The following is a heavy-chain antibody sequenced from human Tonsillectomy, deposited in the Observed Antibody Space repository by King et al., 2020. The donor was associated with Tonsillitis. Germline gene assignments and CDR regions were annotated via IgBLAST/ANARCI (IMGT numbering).Heavy chain of an antibody. CDR2: IYPGDSDT. D-gene: IGHD3-10*01. J-gene: IGHJ6*04. V-gene: IGHV5-51*01. CDR3: ARLGTLVRRVIDYYYGMDV. Sequence: VQLVESGAEVKKPGESLKISCKGSGYTFTRNWIGWVRQMPGKGLEWMGIIYPGDSDTRYRQSFQGQVTISADNSINTAYLQWSSLRASDTAVYYCARLGTLVRRVIDYYYGMDVCGEGATGTVSP. CDR1: GYTFTRNW.